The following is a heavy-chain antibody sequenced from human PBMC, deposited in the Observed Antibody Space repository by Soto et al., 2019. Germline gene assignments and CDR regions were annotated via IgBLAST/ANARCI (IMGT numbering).Heavy chain of an antibody. Sequence: GGSLRLSCAASGFTFSSYAMSWVRQAPGKGLEWVSAISGSGGSTYYADSVKGRFTISRDNSKNTLYLQMNSLRAEDTTVYYCAKRPLYGGNFFDYWGQGTLVTVSS. D-gene: IGHD3-16*02. V-gene: IGHV3-23*01. CDR3: AKRPLYGGNFFDY. CDR2: ISGSGGST. CDR1: GFTFSSYA. J-gene: IGHJ4*02.